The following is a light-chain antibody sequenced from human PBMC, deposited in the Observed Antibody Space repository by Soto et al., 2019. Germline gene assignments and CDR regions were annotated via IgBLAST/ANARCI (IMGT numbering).Light chain of an antibody. Sequence: ELVLTQSPATLSSSPGERATLSCRASQSISTSLAWYHQKPGQAPRLLIYDASIRATDIPARFSGSGSGTDFILTISRLEPGDFALYYCQQRSNWLTFGQGTRLEIK. J-gene: IGKJ5*01. CDR1: QSISTS. CDR3: QQRSNWLT. CDR2: DAS. V-gene: IGKV3-11*01.